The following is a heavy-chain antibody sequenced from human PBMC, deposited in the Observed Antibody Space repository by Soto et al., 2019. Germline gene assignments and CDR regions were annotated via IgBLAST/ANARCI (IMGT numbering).Heavy chain of an antibody. CDR1: GFTFSSYG. Sequence: PGGSLRLSCAASGFTFSSYGMHWVRQAPGKGLEWVAVISYDGSNKYYADSVKGRFTISRDNSKNTLYLQMNSLRAEDTAVYYCEKAKKYYYYGMDVWGQGTTVTVSS. CDR2: ISYDGSNK. CDR3: EKAKKYYYYGMDV. J-gene: IGHJ6*02. V-gene: IGHV3-30*18.